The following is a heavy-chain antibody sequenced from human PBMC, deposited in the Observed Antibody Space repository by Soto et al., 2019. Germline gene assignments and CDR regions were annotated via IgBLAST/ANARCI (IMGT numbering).Heavy chain of an antibody. CDR2: IWYDGSNK. J-gene: IGHJ4*02. Sequence: PGGSLRLSCAASGFTFSSYGMHWVRQAPGKGLEWVAVIWYDGSNKYYADSVKGRFTISRDNSKNTLYLQMNSLRAEDTAVYYCARSQMVAVAGKIDYWGQGTLVTVSS. D-gene: IGHD6-19*01. CDR3: ARSQMVAVAGKIDY. CDR1: GFTFSSYG. V-gene: IGHV3-33*01.